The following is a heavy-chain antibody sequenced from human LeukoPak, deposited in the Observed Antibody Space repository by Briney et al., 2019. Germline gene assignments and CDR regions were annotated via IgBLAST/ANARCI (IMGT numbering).Heavy chain of an antibody. CDR3: ARAGYYYDNSGYYYVEPPFGNNWFDP. Sequence: PSETLSLTCTVSGGSISSGNYYWSWIRQPAGKGLEWIGRIYPRGSTNYIPSLKSRVTISVDTSKNQFSLKLSSVTAADTAVYYCARAGYYYDNSGYYYVEPPFGNNWFDPWGQGTLVTVSS. J-gene: IGHJ5*02. V-gene: IGHV4-61*02. D-gene: IGHD3-22*01. CDR1: GGSISSGNYY. CDR2: IYPRGST.